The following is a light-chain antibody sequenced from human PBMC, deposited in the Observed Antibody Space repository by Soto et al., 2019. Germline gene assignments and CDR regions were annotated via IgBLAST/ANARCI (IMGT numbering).Light chain of an antibody. J-gene: IGKJ5*01. Sequence: ELVLTQSPGTLSLTPGERATLSCRASQSVSTNYLAWYQQKPGRAPRLLISGASSRVTGIPGRFSGSGSGTDFTLTISRLEPEDFAVYYCQQYGSSPSITFGQGTRLEIK. CDR1: QSVSTNY. CDR2: GAS. CDR3: QQYGSSPSIT. V-gene: IGKV3-20*01.